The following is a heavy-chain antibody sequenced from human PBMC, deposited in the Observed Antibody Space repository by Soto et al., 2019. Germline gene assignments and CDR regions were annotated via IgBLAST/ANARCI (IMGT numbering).Heavy chain of an antibody. CDR1: GYTFTSYG. CDR2: ISAYNGNT. J-gene: IGHJ5*02. CDR3: ARVVGALGRWFDP. V-gene: IGHV1-18*01. Sequence: QVQLVQSGGEVKKPGASVKVSCKASGYTFTSYGISWVRQAPGQGLEWMGRISAYNGNTNYAQKLQGRVTMTTDTSRSTAYMELRSLRSDDAAGYGWARVVGALGRWFDPWGQGTLVTVSS. D-gene: IGHD1-26*01.